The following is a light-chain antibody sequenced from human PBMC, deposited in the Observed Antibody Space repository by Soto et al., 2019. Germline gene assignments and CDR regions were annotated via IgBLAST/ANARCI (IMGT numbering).Light chain of an antibody. V-gene: IGKV3-20*01. Sequence: EIVLTQSPGSLSLSPGERATLSCRASQSVYSSFFAWYQQKPGQAPRLLIYGASNRATGIPDRFSGSGSGTYFTLTNSRLEPEDFAVYYCQQYVSSVTFGQGTKVEIK. CDR1: QSVYSSF. CDR2: GAS. J-gene: IGKJ1*01. CDR3: QQYVSSVT.